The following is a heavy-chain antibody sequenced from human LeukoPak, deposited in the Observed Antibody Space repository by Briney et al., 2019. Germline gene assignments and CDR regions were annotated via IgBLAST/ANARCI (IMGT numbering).Heavy chain of an antibody. CDR2: LYYSGSI. CDR3: ARNYCTNGVCYFNWFDP. V-gene: IGHV4-39*07. Sequence: KPSETLSLTCTVSGDSISRSTYYWGWIRQPPGRGLEWIGALYYSGSIYYNPSLKSRVSISVDTPKNQFSLKLSSVTAADTAVYYCARNYCTNGVCYFNWFDPWGQGTLVTVSS. CDR1: GDSISRSTYY. J-gene: IGHJ5*02. D-gene: IGHD2-8*01.